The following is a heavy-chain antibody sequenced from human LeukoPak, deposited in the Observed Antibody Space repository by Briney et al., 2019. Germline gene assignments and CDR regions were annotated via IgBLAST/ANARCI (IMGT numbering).Heavy chain of an antibody. CDR2: IYYSGST. V-gene: IGHV4-59*01. J-gene: IGHJ1*01. D-gene: IGHD4-23*01. CDR3: ARAVKHDYGGNEYFQH. Sequence: PSETLSLTRTVSGGSISSYYWSWIRQPPRKGLGWIGYIYYSGSTNYNPSLKSRVTISVDTSKNQFSLKLSSVTAADTAVYYCARAVKHDYGGNEYFQHWGQGTLVTVSS. CDR1: GGSISSYY.